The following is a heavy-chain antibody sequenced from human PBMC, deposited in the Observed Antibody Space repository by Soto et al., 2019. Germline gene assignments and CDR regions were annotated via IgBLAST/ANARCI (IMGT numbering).Heavy chain of an antibody. CDR2: ISGSGGST. CDR1: GFTFSSYA. J-gene: IGHJ4*02. Sequence: EVQLLESGGGLVQPGGSLRLSCAASGFTFSSYAMSWVRQAPGKGLEWVSAISGSGGSTYYADSVKGRFTISRDNSKNTLYLQMNSLRAEDTAVYYCAKTYYAFWSGYYIYYFDYWGQGTLVTVSS. V-gene: IGHV3-23*01. D-gene: IGHD3-3*01. CDR3: AKTYYAFWSGYYIYYFDY.